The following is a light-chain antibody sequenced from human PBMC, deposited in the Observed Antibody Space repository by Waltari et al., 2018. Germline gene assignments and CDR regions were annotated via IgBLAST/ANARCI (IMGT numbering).Light chain of an antibody. CDR3: YSAADNNRLV. J-gene: IGLJ2*01. CDR2: KDT. Sequence: SYELTQPSPVSVSPGKTARITCPGHLVAKKYDLWFQQMPGQAPVLVIYKDTERPSGIPERFSGSTSGTTVTLTSSGAQVEDEADYYCYSAADNNRLVFGGGTKLTVL. V-gene: IGLV3-27*01. CDR1: LVAKKY.